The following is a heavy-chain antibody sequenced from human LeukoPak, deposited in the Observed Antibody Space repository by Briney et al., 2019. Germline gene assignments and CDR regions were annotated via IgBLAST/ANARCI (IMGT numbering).Heavy chain of an antibody. CDR1: GFTFSGYS. J-gene: IGHJ4*02. D-gene: IGHD5-18*01. CDR2: ISSSSSYI. CDR3: ARYHMDTAMDYFDY. V-gene: IGHV3-21*01. Sequence: GGSLRLSCAASGFTFSGYSMNWVRQAPGKGLEWVSSISSSSSYIYYADSVKGRFTISRDNAKNSLYLQMNSLRAEDTAVYYCARYHMDTAMDYFDYWGQGTLVTVSS.